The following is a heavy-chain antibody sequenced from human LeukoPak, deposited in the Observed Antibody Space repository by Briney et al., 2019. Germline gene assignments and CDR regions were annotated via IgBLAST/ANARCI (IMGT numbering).Heavy chain of an antibody. CDR2: INDSGTT. J-gene: IGHJ5*01. Sequence: SETLSLTCAVYGGSFSGYYWSWIRQPPGKGLEWIGEINDSGTTFYNPSLKSRLAISVDPSKNQFSVKLNSVTAADTALYYCARQSRSNSWFSGGPKALNWFDSWAQGTLVTVSS. CDR3: ARQSRSNSWFSGGPKALNWFDS. D-gene: IGHD6-13*01. CDR1: GGSFSGYY. V-gene: IGHV4-34*01.